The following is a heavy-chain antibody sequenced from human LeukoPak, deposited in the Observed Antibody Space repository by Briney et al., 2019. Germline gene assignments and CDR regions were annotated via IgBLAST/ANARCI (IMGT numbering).Heavy chain of an antibody. CDR3: AKGSIAVAGYAAFDY. CDR2: ISGSGGST. D-gene: IGHD6-19*01. V-gene: IGHV3-23*01. J-gene: IGHJ4*02. CDR1: GFTFSSYA. Sequence: GGSLRLSCAASGFTFSSYAMSWVRQAPGKGLEWASAISGSGGSTYYADSVKGRFTISRDNSKNTLYLQMNSLRAEDTAVYYCAKGSIAVAGYAAFDYWGQETLVTVSS.